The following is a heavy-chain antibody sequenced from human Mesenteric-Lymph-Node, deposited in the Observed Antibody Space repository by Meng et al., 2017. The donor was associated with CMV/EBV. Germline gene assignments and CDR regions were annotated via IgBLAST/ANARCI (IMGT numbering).Heavy chain of an antibody. Sequence: KASGYTFSSYFMHWVRQAPGQGLEWMGIISPSDGRTTSTQKFQGRVTMTRDSSTSTVYMELSNLRSDDTALYFCARDLTGFSTSSGAYWGQGTLVTVS. CDR3: ARDLTGFSTSSGAY. D-gene: IGHD2-2*01. CDR1: GYTFSSYF. V-gene: IGHV1-46*01. J-gene: IGHJ4*02. CDR2: ISPSDGRT.